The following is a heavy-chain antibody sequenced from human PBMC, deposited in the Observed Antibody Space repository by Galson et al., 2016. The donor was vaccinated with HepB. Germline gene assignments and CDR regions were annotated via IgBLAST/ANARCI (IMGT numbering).Heavy chain of an antibody. V-gene: IGHV2-70*11. J-gene: IGHJ3*02. CDR1: GFSLSTRGMC. D-gene: IGHD2-8*02. CDR2: IDWDDKK. CDR3: ARTTGYCTGDGGEAVGI. Sequence: PALVKPTQTLTLTCTFSGFSLSTRGMCVSWIRQPPGKALEWLARIDWDDKKHHSTSLETRLTISKDTAENQVVLTMTNMDPVDTATYYCARTTGYCTGDGGEAVGIWGQGTVVTVSS.